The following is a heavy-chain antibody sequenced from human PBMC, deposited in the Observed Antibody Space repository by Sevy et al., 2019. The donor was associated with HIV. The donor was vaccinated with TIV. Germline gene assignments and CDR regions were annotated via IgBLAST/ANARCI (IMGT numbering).Heavy chain of an antibody. D-gene: IGHD3-10*01. CDR3: ARDRGSGKNVFFDY. V-gene: IGHV3-30-3*01. CDR2: ISYDGSNK. CDR1: GFTFSSYA. Sequence: GGSLRLSCAASGFTFSSYAMHWVRQAPGKGLEWVAVISYDGSNKYYADSVKGRFTISRDNSKNTLYLQMKSLRTEDTAVYYCARDRGSGKNVFFDYWGQGTLVTVSS. J-gene: IGHJ4*02.